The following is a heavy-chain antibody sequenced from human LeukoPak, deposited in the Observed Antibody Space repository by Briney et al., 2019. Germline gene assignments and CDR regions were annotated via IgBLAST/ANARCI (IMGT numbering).Heavy chain of an antibody. J-gene: IGHJ3*02. V-gene: IGHV1-24*01. CDR1: GYTLTELS. CDR3: ATTKPYYYDSSGYFAFDI. Sequence: ASVKVSCKVSGYTLTELSMHWVRQAPGKRLEWMGGFDSEDGETIYAQKFQGRVTMTEDTSTDTAYMELSSLRSEDTAVYYCATTKPYYYDSSGYFAFDIWGQGTMVTVSS. CDR2: FDSEDGET. D-gene: IGHD3-22*01.